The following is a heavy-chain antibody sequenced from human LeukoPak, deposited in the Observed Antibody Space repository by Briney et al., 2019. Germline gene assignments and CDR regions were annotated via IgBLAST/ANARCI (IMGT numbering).Heavy chain of an antibody. Sequence: GGSLRLSCAASGFTFSDYYMSWIRQAPGKGLEWVSYISSSGSTIYYADSVKGRFTISRDNAKNSLYLQMNSLRVEDTAVYYCARDRSITGFGVVRRNKVGTLDVWGKGTTVTVSS. D-gene: IGHD3-3*01. J-gene: IGHJ6*04. V-gene: IGHV3-11*04. CDR2: ISSSGSTI. CDR3: ARDRSITGFGVVRRNKVGTLDV. CDR1: GFTFSDYY.